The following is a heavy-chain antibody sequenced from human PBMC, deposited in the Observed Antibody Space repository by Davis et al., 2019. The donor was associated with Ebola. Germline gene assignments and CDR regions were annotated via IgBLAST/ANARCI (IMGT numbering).Heavy chain of an antibody. CDR1: GYTFTSYY. V-gene: IGHV1-46*01. Sequence: ASVKVSCKASGYTFTSYYMHWVRQAPGQGLEWMGIINPSAGSTNYAQKFQGRVTMTEDTSTDTAYMELSSLRSEDTAVYYCATPQLGAYTSSWETLDYWGQGTLVTVSS. CDR2: INPSAGST. D-gene: IGHD6-13*01. CDR3: ATPQLGAYTSSWETLDY. J-gene: IGHJ4*02.